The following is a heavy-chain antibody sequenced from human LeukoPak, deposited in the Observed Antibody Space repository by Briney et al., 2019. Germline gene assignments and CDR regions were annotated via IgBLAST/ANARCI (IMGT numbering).Heavy chain of an antibody. V-gene: IGHV1-8*01. Sequence: ASVKVSCKASGYTFTSYDINWVRQATGQGLGWMGWMNPNSGNTGYAQKFQGRVTMTRNTSISTAYMELSSLRSEDTAVYYCARVRGVIGDNWFDPWGQGTLVTVSA. CDR3: ARVRGVIGDNWFDP. CDR2: MNPNSGNT. D-gene: IGHD3-10*01. J-gene: IGHJ5*02. CDR1: GYTFTSYD.